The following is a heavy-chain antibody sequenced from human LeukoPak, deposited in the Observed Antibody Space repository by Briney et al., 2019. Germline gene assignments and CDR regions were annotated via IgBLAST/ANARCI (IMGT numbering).Heavy chain of an antibody. V-gene: IGHV4-34*01. CDR3: ARGSVSYYYGSGRRFDY. D-gene: IGHD3-10*01. J-gene: IGHJ4*02. CDR2: INHSGST. CDR1: GGSFSGYY. Sequence: SSETLSLTCAVYGGSFSGYYWSWIRQPPGKGLEWIGEINHSGSTNYNPSLKSRVTISVDTSKNQFSLKLSSVTAADTAVYYCARGSVSYYYGSGRRFDYWGQGTLVTVSS.